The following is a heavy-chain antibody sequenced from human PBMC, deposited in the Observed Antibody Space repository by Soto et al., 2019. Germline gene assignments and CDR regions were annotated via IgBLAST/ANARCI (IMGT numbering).Heavy chain of an antibody. CDR2: ISYDGSNK. J-gene: IGHJ3*02. V-gene: IGHV3-30*04. D-gene: IGHD3-22*01. CDR3: AKEDSSGYYYATRFGGAFDI. Sequence: GGSLRLSCAASGFTFSSYAMHWVRQAPGKGLERVAVISYDGSNKYYADSVKGRFTISRDNSKNTLYLQMNSLRAEDTAVYYCAKEDSSGYYYATRFGGAFDIWGQGTMVTVSS. CDR1: GFTFSSYA.